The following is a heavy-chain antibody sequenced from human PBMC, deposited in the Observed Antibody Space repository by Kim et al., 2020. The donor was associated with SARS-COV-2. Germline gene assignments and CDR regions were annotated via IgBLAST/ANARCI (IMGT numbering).Heavy chain of an antibody. V-gene: IGHV1-46*01. CDR1: GYTFTSNH. D-gene: IGHD2-21*02. Sequence: ASVKVSCKASGYTFTSNHMHWVRQAPGQGLEWMGMITPRGDITNYSQRFQARLSLTTDTSTSTVYMELNSLRSEDTAVYFCSRDLSGAWTFDYWGQGTLVTVSS. CDR3: SRDLSGAWTFDY. CDR2: ITPRGDIT. J-gene: IGHJ4*02.